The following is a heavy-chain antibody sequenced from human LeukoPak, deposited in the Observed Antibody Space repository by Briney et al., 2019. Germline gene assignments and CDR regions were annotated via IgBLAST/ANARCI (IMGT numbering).Heavy chain of an antibody. D-gene: IGHD3-22*01. CDR2: INPSGGST. J-gene: IGHJ5*02. CDR3: AREHDSSGFTYQPYNWFDP. CDR1: GYTFTSYY. V-gene: IGHV1-46*01. Sequence: ASVKVSCKASGYTFTSYYMHWVRRAPGQGLEWMGIINPSGGSTSYAQKFQGRVTMTRDTSTSTVYMELSSLRSEDTAVYYCAREHDSSGFTYQPYNWFDPWGQGTLVTVSS.